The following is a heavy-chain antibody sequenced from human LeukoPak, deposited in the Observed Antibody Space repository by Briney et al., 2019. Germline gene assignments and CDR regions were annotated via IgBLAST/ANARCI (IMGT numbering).Heavy chain of an antibody. V-gene: IGHV3-33*06. J-gene: IGHJ4*02. Sequence: GRSLRLSCAASGFTFSSCGMHWVRQAPGKGLEWVAVIWYDGSNKFYADSVEGRFTISRDNSKNTLYLQMNSLRAEDTAVYFCAKVAAGGSYAHFDSWGQGTLVTVSS. CDR3: AKVAAGGSYAHFDS. CDR1: GFTFSSCG. D-gene: IGHD1-26*01. CDR2: IWYDGSNK.